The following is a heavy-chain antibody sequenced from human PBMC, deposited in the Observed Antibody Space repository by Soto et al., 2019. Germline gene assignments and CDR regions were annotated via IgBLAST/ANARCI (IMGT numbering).Heavy chain of an antibody. Sequence: ASVKVSCKASGCTFSSYAISWVRQAPGQGLEWMGGIIPIFGTANYAQKLQGRVTITADESTSTADMELSSLRSEDTAVYYCARGSTSFKRYYYGRDVWGQGTRVTVSS. J-gene: IGHJ6*01. D-gene: IGHD2-2*01. CDR1: GCTFSSYA. CDR2: IIPIFGTA. V-gene: IGHV1-69*13. CDR3: ARGSTSFKRYYYGRDV.